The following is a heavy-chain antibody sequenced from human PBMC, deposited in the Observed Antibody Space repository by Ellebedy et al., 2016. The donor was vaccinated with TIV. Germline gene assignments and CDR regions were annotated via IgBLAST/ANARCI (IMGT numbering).Heavy chain of an antibody. Sequence: GGSLRLSCAASGFTFSSYAMHWVRQAPGKGLEYVSAISSNGGSTYYANSVKGRFTISRDNSKNTLYLQMGSLRAEDMAVYYCARDLYSYGYSPFDYWGQGTLVTVSS. D-gene: IGHD5-18*01. CDR1: GFTFSSYA. V-gene: IGHV3-64*01. CDR3: ARDLYSYGYSPFDY. J-gene: IGHJ4*02. CDR2: ISSNGGST.